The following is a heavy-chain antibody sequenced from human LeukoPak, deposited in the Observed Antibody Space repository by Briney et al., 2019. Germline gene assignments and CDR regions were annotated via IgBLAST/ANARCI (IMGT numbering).Heavy chain of an antibody. Sequence: GASVKVSCKASGYTFIRHWMHWVRQAPGQGLEWMGWINTNTGNPTYAQGFTGRFVFSLDTSVSTAYLQISSLKAEDTAVYYCARGYYYGSGSYYDYWGQGTLVTVSS. CDR2: INTNTGNP. D-gene: IGHD3-10*01. CDR1: GYTFIRHW. CDR3: ARGYYYGSGSYYDY. V-gene: IGHV7-4-1*02. J-gene: IGHJ4*02.